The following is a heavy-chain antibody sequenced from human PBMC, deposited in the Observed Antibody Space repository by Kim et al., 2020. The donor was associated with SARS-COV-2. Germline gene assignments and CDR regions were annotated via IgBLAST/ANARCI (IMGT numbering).Heavy chain of an antibody. CDR2: IGDSGGSP. D-gene: IGHD2-2*01. J-gene: IGHJ4*02. CDR1: GFTFSSSA. CDR3: AKGRGGSTSCYDY. V-gene: IGHV3-23*01. Sequence: GGSLRLSCTASGFTFSSSAMSWVRQAPGKGLEWVSSIGDSGGSPYYADSVKGRFTISRDNSKSTLYLQMNSLRADDTAVYYCAKGRGGSTSCYDYWGQGTLVTVSS.